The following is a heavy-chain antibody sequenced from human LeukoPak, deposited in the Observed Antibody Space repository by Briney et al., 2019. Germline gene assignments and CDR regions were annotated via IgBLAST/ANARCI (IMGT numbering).Heavy chain of an antibody. J-gene: IGHJ6*02. V-gene: IGHV3-53*01. Sequence: GGSLGLSCAASGFTASSNYMSWVRQAPGKGLEWVSVIYSGGSTYYADSVKGRFTISRDNSKNTLYLQMNSLRAEDTAVYYCAREAGTGFLHYYYYGMDVWGQGTTVTVSS. CDR3: AREAGTGFLHYYYYGMDV. CDR1: GFTASSNY. D-gene: IGHD2-8*02. CDR2: IYSGGST.